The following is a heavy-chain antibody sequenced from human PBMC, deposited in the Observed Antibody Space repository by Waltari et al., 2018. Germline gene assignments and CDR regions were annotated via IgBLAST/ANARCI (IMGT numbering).Heavy chain of an antibody. CDR1: GGSLSGYY. Sequence: QVQLRQWGAGLLKASERLSVTCAVYGGSLSGYYWSWIGEPPGKGLEWIGEINHSGSTNYNPSLKSRITISVDTSKSQFSLKLSSVTAADTAVYYCARDRGLRRLSTFEIWGQGTMVTVSS. D-gene: IGHD3-16*02. CDR3: ARDRGLRRLSTFEI. J-gene: IGHJ3*02. V-gene: IGHV4-34*01. CDR2: INHSGST.